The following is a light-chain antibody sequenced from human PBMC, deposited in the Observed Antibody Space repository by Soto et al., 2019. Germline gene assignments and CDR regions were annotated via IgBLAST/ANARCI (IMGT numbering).Light chain of an antibody. CDR2: KVS. Sequence: DVAMTQSPLSLPVTLGQPASISCRSSQGLVHSDGNTYLNWFHQRPGQSPRRLIYKVSNRDSGVPDRFSGSGSGTEFTLKISSVEAEDVGVYYCMQGTHWPRTFGQGTKLEIK. CDR1: QGLVHSDGNTY. J-gene: IGKJ2*01. V-gene: IGKV2-30*02. CDR3: MQGTHWPRT.